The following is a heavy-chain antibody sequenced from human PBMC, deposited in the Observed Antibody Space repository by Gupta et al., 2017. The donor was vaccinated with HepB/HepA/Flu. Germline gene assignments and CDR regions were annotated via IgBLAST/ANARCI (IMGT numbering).Heavy chain of an antibody. J-gene: IGHJ4*02. V-gene: IGHV3-7*01. CDR2: RKQDGSEK. CDR1: EFSFSNYW. Sequence: GQFVEYGLGFFQPGGSLTLSCGASEFSFSNYWMSGVRQDSGKGLEWGANRKQDGSEKYYIGSVKGRFTISRDNAKSSLFLHMNSLRAEDSAVYYCARGFGGAVYWGQGTLFT. D-gene: IGHD3-10*01. CDR3: ARGFGGAVY.